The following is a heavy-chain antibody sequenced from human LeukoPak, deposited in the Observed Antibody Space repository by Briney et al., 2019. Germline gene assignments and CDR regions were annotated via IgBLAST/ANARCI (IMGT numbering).Heavy chain of an antibody. J-gene: IGHJ6*03. CDR2: IYTSGST. CDR3: ARGYMKSSGYYRYPYYYYYMDV. Sequence: SETLSLTCTVSGGSISSYYWSWVRQPAGKGLEWIGRIYTSGSTNYNPYLKSRVTMSVDTSKNQFSLKLSSVTAADTAVYYCARGYMKSSGYYRYPYYYYYMDVWGKGTTVTVSS. V-gene: IGHV4-4*07. D-gene: IGHD3-22*01. CDR1: GGSISSYY.